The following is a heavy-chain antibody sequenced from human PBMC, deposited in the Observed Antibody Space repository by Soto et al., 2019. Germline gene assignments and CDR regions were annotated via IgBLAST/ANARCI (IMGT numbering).Heavy chain of an antibody. CDR1: GGSISNYY. D-gene: IGHD6-13*01. Sequence: SETLSLTCTVSGGSISNYYWTWIRQPAGKGLEWIGRIYTSGSTNYNPSLKSRVTMSVDTSKNQFSLKLSSVTAADTALYYCARQTTYSSSWYDYWGHGTLVTVSS. CDR3: ARQTTYSSSWYDY. V-gene: IGHV4-4*07. J-gene: IGHJ5*01. CDR2: IYTSGST.